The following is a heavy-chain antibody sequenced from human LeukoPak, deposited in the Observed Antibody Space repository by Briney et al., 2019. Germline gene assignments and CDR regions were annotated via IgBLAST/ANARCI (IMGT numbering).Heavy chain of an antibody. CDR3: ARGPGDYYYYYGMDV. J-gene: IGHJ6*02. CDR1: GYTFTSYD. V-gene: IGHV1-8*01. Sequence: ASVTVSFKASGYTFTSYDIDWVRQATGQGLEWMGWMNPNSGNTGYAQKFQGRVTMTRNTSISTAYMELSSLRSEDTAVYYCARGPGDYYYYYGMDVWGQGTTVTVSS. CDR2: MNPNSGNT. D-gene: IGHD7-27*01.